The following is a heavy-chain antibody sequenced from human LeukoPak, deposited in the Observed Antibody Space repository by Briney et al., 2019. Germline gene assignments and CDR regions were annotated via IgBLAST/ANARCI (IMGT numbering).Heavy chain of an antibody. CDR3: ARAGTGYYYYYMDV. Sequence: KSGRSLRLSCAASGFTFSSYSMNWVRQAPGKGLEWVSSISSSSSYIYYADSVKGRFTISRDNAKNSLYLQMNSLRAEDTAVYYCARAGTGYYYYYMDVWGKGTTVTVSS. V-gene: IGHV3-21*01. CDR2: ISSSSSYI. J-gene: IGHJ6*03. D-gene: IGHD6-19*01. CDR1: GFTFSSYS.